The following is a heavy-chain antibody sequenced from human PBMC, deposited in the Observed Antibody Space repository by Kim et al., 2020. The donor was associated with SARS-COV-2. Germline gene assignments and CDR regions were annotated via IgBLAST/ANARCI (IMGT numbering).Heavy chain of an antibody. CDR2: IGTSGHT. D-gene: IGHD3-10*01. CDR1: GFTLTKFP. CDR3: ARGRGERGSLWAY. J-gene: IGHJ4*02. V-gene: IGHV1-3*04. Sequence: ASVKVSCKASGFTLTKFPMHWLRQAPGQRPEWLAYIGTSGHTGHSEKFQGRLTITRDTSAATVYMELTSLRSEDTAVYYCARGRGERGSLWAYWGPGTPVTVSS.